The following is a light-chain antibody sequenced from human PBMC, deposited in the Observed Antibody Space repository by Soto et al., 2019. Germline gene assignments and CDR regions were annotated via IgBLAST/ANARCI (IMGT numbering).Light chain of an antibody. Sequence: EIVLTQSPATLSLSPGESATLSCRASRSVSSYLAWYQQRPGQAPRLLIYDASNRATGVPARFRGSGSGTDFTLTISSLEPEDFAVFYCQQYGTSEIIFGQGTRLEIK. J-gene: IGKJ5*01. CDR1: RSVSSY. CDR2: DAS. CDR3: QQYGTSEII. V-gene: IGKV3-11*01.